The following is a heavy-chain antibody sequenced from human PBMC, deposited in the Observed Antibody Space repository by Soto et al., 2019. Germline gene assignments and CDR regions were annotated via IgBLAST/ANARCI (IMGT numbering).Heavy chain of an antibody. Sequence: SXTLSLTCAVYGGSFSGYYWSWIRQPPGKGLEWIGEINHSGSTNYNPSLKSRVTISVDTSKNQFSLKLSSVTAADTAVYYCARGWSGSYPYYYYGMDVWGQGTTVTVSS. CDR1: GGSFSGYY. CDR2: INHSGST. D-gene: IGHD1-26*01. V-gene: IGHV4-34*01. J-gene: IGHJ6*02. CDR3: ARGWSGSYPYYYYGMDV.